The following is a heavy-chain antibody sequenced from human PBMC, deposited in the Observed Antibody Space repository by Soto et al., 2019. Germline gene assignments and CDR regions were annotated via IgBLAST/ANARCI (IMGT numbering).Heavy chain of an antibody. J-gene: IGHJ4*02. CDR1: GYTFTSYD. CDR3: ARGPTIFGVVIIPVYLGY. CDR2: MNPNSGNT. D-gene: IGHD3-3*01. Sequence: ASVEVSCKXSGYTFTSYDINWVRQATGQGLEWMGWMNPNSGNTGYAQKFQGRVTMTRNTSISTAYMELSSLRSEDTAVYYCARGPTIFGVVIIPVYLGYWGQGTLVTVSS. V-gene: IGHV1-8*01.